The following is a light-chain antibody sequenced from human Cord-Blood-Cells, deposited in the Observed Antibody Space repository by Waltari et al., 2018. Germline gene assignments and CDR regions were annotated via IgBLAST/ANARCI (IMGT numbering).Light chain of an antibody. Sequence: QSALTQPASVSGSPGQSLTISCTGTSSDVGSYNLVSWSQQHPGKAPKLMIYEGSKRPSGVSNRFSGSKSGNTASLTISGLQAEDEADYYCCSYAGSSTYNYVFGTGTKVTVL. J-gene: IGLJ1*01. V-gene: IGLV2-23*01. CDR3: CSYAGSSTYNYV. CDR1: SSDVGSYNL. CDR2: EGS.